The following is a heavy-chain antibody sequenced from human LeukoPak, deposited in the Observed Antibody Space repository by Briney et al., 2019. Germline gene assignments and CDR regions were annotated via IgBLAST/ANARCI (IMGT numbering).Heavy chain of an antibody. Sequence: PGGSLRLSCAASGFTFNNYAMSWVRQAPAMGLEWLSYVSGSGGAKYYAASVKGRFTISRDNSKNTVYLQMGSLRAEDTAVYYCAKNRGGTYKYYMDVWGNGTTVTVSS. CDR3: AKNRGGTYKYYMDV. V-gene: IGHV3-23*01. CDR2: VSGSGGAK. D-gene: IGHD1-1*01. CDR1: GFTFNNYA. J-gene: IGHJ6*03.